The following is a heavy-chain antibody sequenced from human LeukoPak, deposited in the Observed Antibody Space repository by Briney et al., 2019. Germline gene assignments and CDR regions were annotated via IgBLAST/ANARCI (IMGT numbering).Heavy chain of an antibody. CDR3: VRDHCTRSSCYEDYYYGMDV. D-gene: IGHD2-2*01. Sequence: GASVKVSCKASGYTFSDNYLHWVRQAPGQGLEWMGWINPKSGGTEYAQKFQGRVTMTRDTSLSTVYMELRRLTSDDTAVFYCVRDHCTRSSCYEDYYYGMDVWGQGTAVTVSS. CDR2: INPKSGGT. CDR1: GYTFSDNY. J-gene: IGHJ6*02. V-gene: IGHV1-2*02.